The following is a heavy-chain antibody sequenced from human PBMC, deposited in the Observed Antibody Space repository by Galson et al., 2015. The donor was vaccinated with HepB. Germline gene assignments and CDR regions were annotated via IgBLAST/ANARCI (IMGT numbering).Heavy chain of an antibody. J-gene: IGHJ6*03. CDR1: GFTFTTYW. CDR2: INQDGSEK. Sequence: SLRLSCATSGFTFTTYWMAWVRQAPGKGLEWVANINQDGSEKFYVGSVNGRFTISRDNAKRSLYLHMNSLRAEDTAVYYCAKPGAGGPAAFHFYYLDVWGNGTTATVSS. V-gene: IGHV3-7*01. CDR3: AKPGAGGPAAFHFYYLDV. D-gene: IGHD2-2*01.